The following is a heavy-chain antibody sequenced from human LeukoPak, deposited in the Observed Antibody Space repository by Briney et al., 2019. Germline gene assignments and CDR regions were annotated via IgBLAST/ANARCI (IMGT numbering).Heavy chain of an antibody. CDR2: IKRDGSEK. CDR3: ARDLGPGQYYYYYIDV. J-gene: IGHJ6*03. V-gene: IGHV3-7*01. CDR1: EFTFSSYW. Sequence: PGGSLRLSCAASEFTFSSYWMSWVRQAPGKGLEWVANIKRDGSEKYYVDSVKGRFTISRDNAKNSLYLQMNSLRAEDTAVYYCARDLGPGQYYYYYIDVWGKGTTVTVSS.